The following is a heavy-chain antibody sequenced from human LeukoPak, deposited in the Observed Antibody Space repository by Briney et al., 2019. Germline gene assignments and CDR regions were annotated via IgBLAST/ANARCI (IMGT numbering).Heavy chain of an antibody. J-gene: IGHJ4*02. CDR2: IDHSGST. CDR3: AKVRGYSYG. V-gene: IGHV4-34*01. D-gene: IGHD5-18*01. CDR1: GGSFSGYY. Sequence: SETLSLTCAVYGGSFSGYYWSWIRQPPGKGLEWIGDIDHSGSTNYNPSLKSRVTMSVDTSKNQFSLKLYSVTAADTAMYYCAKVRGYSYGWGQGTLVTVSS.